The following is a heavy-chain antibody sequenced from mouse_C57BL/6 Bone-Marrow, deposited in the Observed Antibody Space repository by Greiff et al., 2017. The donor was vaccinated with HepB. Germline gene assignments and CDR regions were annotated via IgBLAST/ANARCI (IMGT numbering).Heavy chain of an antibody. CDR2: IYPSDSET. CDR1: GSTFTSYW. V-gene: IGHV1-61*01. Sequence: QVQLQQSGAELVRPGSSVKLSCKASGSTFTSYWMDWVKQRPGQGLEWIGNIYPSDSETHYNQKFKDKATLTVDKSSSTAYMQLSSLTSEDSAVYYCARWGHYYGSSYPFDYWGQGTTLTVSS. J-gene: IGHJ2*01. D-gene: IGHD1-1*01. CDR3: ARWGHYYGSSYPFDY.